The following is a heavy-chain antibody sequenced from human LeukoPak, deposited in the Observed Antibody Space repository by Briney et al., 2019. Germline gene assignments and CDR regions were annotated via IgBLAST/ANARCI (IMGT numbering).Heavy chain of an antibody. CDR3: ARGRRGSYYTFQV. D-gene: IGHD3-16*01. V-gene: IGHV3-11*01. J-gene: IGHJ4*02. Sequence: SGGSLRLSCAVSGFSLSDYYMNWVRQAPGKGLEWISYVTNTGRSTNYADSVKGRFTISRDSAKNSASLQLSSLTAEDTAVYYCARGRRGSYYTFQVWGQGTLVSVSS. CDR1: GFSLSDYY. CDR2: VTNTGRST.